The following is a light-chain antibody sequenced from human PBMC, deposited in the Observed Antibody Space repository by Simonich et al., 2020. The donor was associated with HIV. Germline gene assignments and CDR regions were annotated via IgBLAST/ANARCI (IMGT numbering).Light chain of an antibody. CDR1: QGISSY. J-gene: IGKJ5*01. CDR3: QQLSSYPT. V-gene: IGKV1-9*01. Sequence: DIQMTQSPSSLSASVVDRVTITCRASQGISSYLAWYQQKPGKAPKLLIYAASTLQSVVPSRFSGSGSGTEFSLTISSLQPEDFATYYCQQLSSYPTFGQGTRLEIK. CDR2: AAS.